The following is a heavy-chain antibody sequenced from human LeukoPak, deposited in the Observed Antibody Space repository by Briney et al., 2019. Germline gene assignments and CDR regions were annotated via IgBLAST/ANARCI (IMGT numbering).Heavy chain of an antibody. J-gene: IGHJ4*02. CDR3: ARRYDYVLDY. V-gene: IGHV5-51*01. CDR1: GYSLSSYW. Sequence: KVSCKGSGYSLSSYWIGWVRQMPGKGLEWMGMIYPGDSDTRYSPSFQGQVTISADKSISTAYLQWSSLRASDTAMYYCARRYDYVLDYWGQGTLVTVSS. CDR2: IYPGDSDT. D-gene: IGHD3-16*01.